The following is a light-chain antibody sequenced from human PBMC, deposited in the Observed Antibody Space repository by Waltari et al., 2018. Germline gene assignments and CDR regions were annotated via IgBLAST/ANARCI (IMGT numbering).Light chain of an antibody. CDR2: QDS. CDR1: QLGDTY. V-gene: IGLV3-1*01. J-gene: IGLJ1*01. Sequence: SYELTQPPSVSVSPGQTASIPCSGDQLGDTYACWYQQKPGQSPVLVIYQDSKRPSGIPERFSGSNSGNTATLTISGTQAMDEADYYCQAWDSSTASFGTGTKVTVL. CDR3: QAWDSSTAS.